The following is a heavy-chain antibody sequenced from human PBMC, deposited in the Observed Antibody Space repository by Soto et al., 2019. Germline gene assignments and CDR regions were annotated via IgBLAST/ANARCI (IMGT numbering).Heavy chain of an antibody. CDR1: LSSCS. V-gene: IGHV1-69*01. D-gene: IGHD6-6*01. CDR3: GFADSSSSFYLVVFAY. CDR2: IIPIFGTA. Sequence: LSSCSRWSPHHSTKQGLEWMGGIIPIFGTAKYAQKLQGRVTITADESTSTAYMELSSLRSEDTAVYFCGFADSSSSFYLVVFAYWRQRTLVIVSS. J-gene: IGHJ4*02.